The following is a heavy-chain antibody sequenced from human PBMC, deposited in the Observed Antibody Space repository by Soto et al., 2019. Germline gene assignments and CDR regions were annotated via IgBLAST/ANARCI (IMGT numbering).Heavy chain of an antibody. V-gene: IGHV4-59*01. CDR2: IYYSGST. Sequence: SENLSLTCTVSGGSIVRYYWSWFRKPPGKGLEWIGYIYYSGSTNYNPSLKSRVTISVDTSKNQFSLKLSSVTAADTAVYYCARCPIAAAGQVWADPWGQGTLVIV. CDR1: GGSIVRYY. D-gene: IGHD6-13*01. J-gene: IGHJ5*02. CDR3: ARCPIAAAGQVWADP.